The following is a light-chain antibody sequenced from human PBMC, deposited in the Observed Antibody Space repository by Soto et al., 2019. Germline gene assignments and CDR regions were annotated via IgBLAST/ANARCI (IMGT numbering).Light chain of an antibody. Sequence: EMQITQAPHSLASGVGEEVTISRRASKSISSYLSWYQQKPGNAHKLLIYAASSLQSGVPSRFSGSGSGTEFTLTISSLQPEDFATYYCLQHNSYPRTFGQGTKV. CDR3: LQHNSYPRT. CDR1: KSISSY. V-gene: IGKV1-17*01. CDR2: AAS. J-gene: IGKJ1*01.